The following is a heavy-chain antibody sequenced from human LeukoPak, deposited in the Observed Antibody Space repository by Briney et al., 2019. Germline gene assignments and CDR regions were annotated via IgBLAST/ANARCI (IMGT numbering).Heavy chain of an antibody. CDR2: IVVGSGNT. J-gene: IGHJ3*02. CDR3: AAAGYSGSYFHAFDI. Sequence: SVKVSCKASGFTFTSSAMQWVRQARGQRLERIGWIVVGSGNTNYAQKFQERVTITRDMSTSTAYMELSSLRSEDAAVYYCAAAGYSGSYFHAFDIWGQGTMVTVSS. V-gene: IGHV1-58*02. CDR1: GFTFTSSA. D-gene: IGHD1-26*01.